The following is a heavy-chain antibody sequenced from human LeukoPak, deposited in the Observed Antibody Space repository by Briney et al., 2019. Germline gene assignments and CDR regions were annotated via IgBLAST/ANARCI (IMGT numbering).Heavy chain of an antibody. CDR1: GTTLSNYG. D-gene: IGHD2-15*01. CDR3: ARDCSGGTCYLDY. Sequence: ASVKVSCKATGTTLSNYGITWVRQAPGRGLEWMGWISAYNGNTNYAQKFQGRATMTTDTSTSTAYMELRSLRSDHTALYYCARDCSGGTCYLDYWGQGTLVTVSS. J-gene: IGHJ4*02. CDR2: ISAYNGNT. V-gene: IGHV1-18*01.